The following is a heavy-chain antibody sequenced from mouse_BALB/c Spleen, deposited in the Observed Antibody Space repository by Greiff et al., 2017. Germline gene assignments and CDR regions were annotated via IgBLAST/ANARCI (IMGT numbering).Heavy chain of an antibody. Sequence: VKLVESGPGLVAPSQSLSITCTVSGFSFTSYGVHWVRQPPGKGLEWLGVIWAGGSTNYYSALMSRLSISKDNSKSQVFLKMNSLQTDDTAMYYCARTTPDYYGSSLDYWGQGTTLTVSS. D-gene: IGHD1-1*01. V-gene: IGHV2-9*02. CDR2: IWAGGST. CDR1: GFSFTSYG. CDR3: ARTTPDYYGSSLDY. J-gene: IGHJ2*01.